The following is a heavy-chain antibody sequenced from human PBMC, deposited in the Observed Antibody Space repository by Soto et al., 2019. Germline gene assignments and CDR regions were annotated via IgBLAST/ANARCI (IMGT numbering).Heavy chain of an antibody. D-gene: IGHD6-13*01. CDR2: IYYSGST. J-gene: IGHJ4*02. CDR1: GGSISSGGYY. Sequence: SETLSLTCTVSGGSISSGGYYWSWIRQHPGKGLEWIGYIYYSGSTYYNPSLKSRVTISVDTSKNQFSLKLSSVTAADTAVYYCARDVGDSSSFVAKQFDYWGQGTLVTVSS. V-gene: IGHV4-31*03. CDR3: ARDVGDSSSFVAKQFDY.